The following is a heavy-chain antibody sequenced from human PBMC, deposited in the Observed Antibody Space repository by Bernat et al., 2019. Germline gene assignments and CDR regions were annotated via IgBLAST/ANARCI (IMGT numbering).Heavy chain of an antibody. J-gene: IGHJ1*01. Sequence: QVQLVQSGAEVKKPGASVKVSCKASGYTFTSYYIHWVRQAPGQGLEWMGIITPSGGSTNYAQKFQGRVTMTRDTSTSTVYMELSSLRSEDTVVYYCARGNNAEYFQHWGQGTLVTVSS. V-gene: IGHV1-46*01. D-gene: IGHD2/OR15-2a*01. CDR2: ITPSGGST. CDR1: GYTFTSYY. CDR3: ARGNNAEYFQH.